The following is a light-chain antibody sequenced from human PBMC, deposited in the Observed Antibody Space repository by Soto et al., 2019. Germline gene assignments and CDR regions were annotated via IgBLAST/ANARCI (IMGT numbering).Light chain of an antibody. J-gene: IGKJ5*01. Sequence: ERVMTQSPATLSVSPGERSTLSCRASQSVSILLAWYQQKPGQAPRLLISGASSRATGIPDRFSGSGFGTDFTLTISRLEPEDFALYYCQQYGSSPMTFGQGTRLEIK. CDR1: QSVSIL. CDR3: QQYGSSPMT. CDR2: GAS. V-gene: IGKV3-20*01.